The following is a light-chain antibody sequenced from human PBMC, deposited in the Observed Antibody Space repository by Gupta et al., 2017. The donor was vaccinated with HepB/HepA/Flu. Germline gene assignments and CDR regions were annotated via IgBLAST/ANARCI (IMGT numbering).Light chain of an antibody. V-gene: IGLV2-11*01. CDR3: CSYAGSYTGKV. CDR1: SSDVGAYNY. J-gene: IGLJ2*01. CDR2: DVS. Sequence: QSALTQPRSVSGSPGQSVTISCTGTSSDVGAYNYVSWYQQHPGKAPKLMIYDVSKQPSGVPDRFSGSKSGNTASLTISGLQAEDEADYYCCSYAGSYTGKVFGGGTKLTVL.